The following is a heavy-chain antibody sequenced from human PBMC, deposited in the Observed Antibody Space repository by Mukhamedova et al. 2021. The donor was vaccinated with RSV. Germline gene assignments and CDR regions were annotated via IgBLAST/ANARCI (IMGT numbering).Heavy chain of an antibody. D-gene: IGHD1-26*01. V-gene: IGHV1-18*01. CDR3: ARDRSGSHFDY. J-gene: IGHJ4*02. Sequence: AQKLQGRVTMTTDTSTSTAYMELRSLRSDDTAVYYCARDRSGSHFDYWSQGTLVTVSS.